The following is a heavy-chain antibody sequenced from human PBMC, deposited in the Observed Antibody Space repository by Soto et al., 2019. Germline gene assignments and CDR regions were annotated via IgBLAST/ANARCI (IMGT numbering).Heavy chain of an antibody. J-gene: IGHJ4*02. V-gene: IGHV3-21*04. CDR2: VSKSDYT. CDR3: AREDSIILPAVSDF. CDR1: GFPFNNYG. Sequence: GSLRLSCVVYGFPFNNYGINWVRQAPGKGLEWVSTVSKSDYTYYSDLVKGRFTTSRDNAKNTVSLQMNTLRAEDTAVYYCAREDSIILPAVSDFWGQGTLVTVSS. D-gene: IGHD2-2*01.